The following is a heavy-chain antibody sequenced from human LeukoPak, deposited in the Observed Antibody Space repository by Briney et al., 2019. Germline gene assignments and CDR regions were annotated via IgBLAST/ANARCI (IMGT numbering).Heavy chain of an antibody. Sequence: ASVKVSCKASGYTFTSYDINWVRQATGQGLEWMGWMNPNSDNTGYAQKFQGRVTMTRNTSISTAYMELSSLRSEDTAVYYCARDQVFYYDSSGATSYYYYGMDVWGQGTTVTVSS. CDR2: MNPNSDNT. V-gene: IGHV1-8*01. CDR3: ARDQVFYYDSSGATSYYYYGMDV. D-gene: IGHD3-22*01. J-gene: IGHJ6*02. CDR1: GYTFTSYD.